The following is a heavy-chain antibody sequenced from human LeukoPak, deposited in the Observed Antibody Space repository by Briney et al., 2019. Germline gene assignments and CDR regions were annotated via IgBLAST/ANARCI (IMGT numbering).Heavy chain of an antibody. J-gene: IGHJ4*02. D-gene: IGHD3-22*01. Sequence: SETLSLTCVVYGGSFSGYFWSWIRQPPGKGLEWIGEITPSGSTNYNPSLKSRVSISIDTSKRKLSLRLTSVTAADSAVYYCASSFYYDSRDYWGQGTLVTVSS. CDR3: ASSFYYDSRDY. CDR1: GGSFSGYF. V-gene: IGHV4-34*01. CDR2: ITPSGST.